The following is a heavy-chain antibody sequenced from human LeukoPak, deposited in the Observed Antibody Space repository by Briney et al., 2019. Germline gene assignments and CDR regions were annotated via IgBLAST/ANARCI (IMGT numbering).Heavy chain of an antibody. CDR1: GFTFSSYS. CDR2: ISSSSSYI. CDR3: ARDSAHAFDI. V-gene: IGHV3-21*01. Sequence: GGSLRLPCAASGFTFSSYSMNWVRQAPGKGLEWVSSISSSSSYIYYADSVKGRFTISRDNAKNTLYLQMNSLRAEDTAVYYCARDSAHAFDIWGQGTMVTVSS. J-gene: IGHJ3*02.